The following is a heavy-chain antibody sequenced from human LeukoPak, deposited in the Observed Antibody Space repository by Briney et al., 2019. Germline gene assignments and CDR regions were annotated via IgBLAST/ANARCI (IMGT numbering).Heavy chain of an antibody. CDR3: ARGPRNTVDF. V-gene: IGHV4-34*01. Sequence: PSETLSLTCAVYGGSFSGYYWSWIRQPPGKGLEWIGEINHSGSTNYNLSLKSRVTISVDTSKNQFSLKLSSVTAADTAVYYCARGPRNTVDFWGQGTLVTVSS. CDR2: INHSGST. CDR1: GGSFSGYY. D-gene: IGHD2/OR15-2a*01. J-gene: IGHJ4*02.